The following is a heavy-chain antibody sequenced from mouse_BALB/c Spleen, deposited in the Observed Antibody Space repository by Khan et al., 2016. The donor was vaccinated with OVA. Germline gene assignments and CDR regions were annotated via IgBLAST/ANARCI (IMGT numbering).Heavy chain of an antibody. CDR3: TRPGYDGYFDY. V-gene: IGHV1S137*01. J-gene: IGHJ2*01. CDR2: ISTYCGKT. CDR1: GYTFTDYA. Sequence: QVQLQQSGPELVRPGVSVKISCKGSGYTFTDYALHWVKQTHAKSLEWIGFISTYCGKTNYTQKFKGKATMTLDNSASTAYMQITRVTSEDSALYYGTRPGYDGYFDYWGQGTTVTVSS. D-gene: IGHD1-2*01.